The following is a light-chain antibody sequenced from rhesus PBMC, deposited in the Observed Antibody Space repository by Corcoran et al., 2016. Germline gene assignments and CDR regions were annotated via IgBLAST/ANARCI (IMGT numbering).Light chain of an antibody. CDR3: QQYSNWPFT. Sequence: EIVMTQSPATLSLSPGERATLSCRASQSVSSYVAWYQQKPEQAPRLLIYGASSRAPGIPDRFSGRGCGTDFTLTISSLEPEVFAVYYCQQYSNWPFTFGPGTKLDLK. CDR1: QSVSSY. J-gene: IGKJ3*01. V-gene: IGKV3S9*01. CDR2: GAS.